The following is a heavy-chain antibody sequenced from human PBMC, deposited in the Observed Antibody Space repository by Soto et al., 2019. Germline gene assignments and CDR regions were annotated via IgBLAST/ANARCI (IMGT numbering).Heavy chain of an antibody. CDR3: ATRIGNIGWYWLDT. J-gene: IGHJ5*02. CDR1: GFTFSSSA. V-gene: IGHV1-58*01. CDR2: IVLGNGNT. Sequence: SVKVSCKASGFTFSSSAVQWVRQARGQGLEWIGWIVLGNGNTNYAQRFQERVTITRDMSTSTAYMEVRSLTFEDTAVYYCATRIGNIGWYWLDTWGQGTLVTVPQ. D-gene: IGHD6-19*01.